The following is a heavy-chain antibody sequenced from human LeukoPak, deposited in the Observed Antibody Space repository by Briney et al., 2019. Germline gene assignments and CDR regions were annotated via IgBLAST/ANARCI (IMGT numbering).Heavy chain of an antibody. CDR3: ARAPNHYGSGKFAY. V-gene: IGHV1-2*04. J-gene: IGHJ4*02. D-gene: IGHD3-10*01. Sequence: ASVKVSCKASGYTFTGYYMHWVRQAPGQGLEWVGWINPNSGGTNYAQKFQGWVTITRDTSISTAYMELSRLRSDDTAVYYCARAPNHYGSGKFAYWGQGTLVTVSS. CDR2: INPNSGGT. CDR1: GYTFTGYY.